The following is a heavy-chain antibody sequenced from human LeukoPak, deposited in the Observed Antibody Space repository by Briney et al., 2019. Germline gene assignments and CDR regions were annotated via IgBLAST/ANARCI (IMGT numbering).Heavy chain of an antibody. J-gene: IGHJ4*02. CDR1: GYTFTSYG. Sequence: ASVKVSCKASGYTFTSYGISWVRQAPGQGLEWMGWISAYNGNTNSAQKLQGRVTMTTDTSTSTAYMELRSLRSDDTAVYYCARACWPSGSYCYHDYWGQGTLVTVSS. CDR3: ARACWPSGSYCYHDY. V-gene: IGHV1-18*01. D-gene: IGHD1-26*01. CDR2: ISAYNGNT.